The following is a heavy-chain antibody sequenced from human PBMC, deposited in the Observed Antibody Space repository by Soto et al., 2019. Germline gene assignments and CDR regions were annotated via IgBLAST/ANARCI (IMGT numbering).Heavy chain of an antibody. J-gene: IGHJ4*02. CDR3: ARDPYGGYIFDS. D-gene: IGHD5-12*01. CDR2: ISFDGANI. V-gene: IGHV3-30-3*01. CDR1: GFLFRNYA. Sequence: QVQLVESGGGVVQPGTSLRLSCAASGFLFRNYAMHWVRPSPAKGLEWLAVISFDGANIFYAGAAKGRFTISRDNSKQTLYLQLDSLRPEDTGVYFCARDPYGGYIFDSWGQGTQVTLSS.